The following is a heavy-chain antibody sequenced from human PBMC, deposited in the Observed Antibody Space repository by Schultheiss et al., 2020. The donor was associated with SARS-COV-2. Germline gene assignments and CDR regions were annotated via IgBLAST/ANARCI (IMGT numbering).Heavy chain of an antibody. CDR2: IKSKTDGGTT. CDR1: GFTFSNAW. J-gene: IGHJ4*02. Sequence: GGSLRLSCAASGFTFSNAWMSWVRQAPGKGLEWVGRIKSKTDGGTTDYAAPVKGRFTISRDDSKNTLYLQMNSLKTEDTAVYYYTTDPIDPWIQLWFGSVYWGQGTRVTVSS. V-gene: IGHV3-15*01. D-gene: IGHD5-18*01. CDR3: TTDPIDPWIQLWFGSVY.